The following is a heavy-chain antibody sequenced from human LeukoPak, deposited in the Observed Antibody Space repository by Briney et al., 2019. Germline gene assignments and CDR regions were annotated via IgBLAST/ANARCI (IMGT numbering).Heavy chain of an antibody. CDR1: GGTFSSYA. CDR3: ARDMDSGPDFFDY. D-gene: IGHD1-26*01. J-gene: IGHJ4*02. V-gene: IGHV1-2*02. CDR2: INPHSGGT. Sequence: ASVKVSCKASGGTFSSYAISWVRQAPGQGLEWMGWINPHSGGTDHAQKFQGRVTMTRDTSISTAYMELSRLRSDDTAVYYCARDMDSGPDFFDYWGLGTLVTVSS.